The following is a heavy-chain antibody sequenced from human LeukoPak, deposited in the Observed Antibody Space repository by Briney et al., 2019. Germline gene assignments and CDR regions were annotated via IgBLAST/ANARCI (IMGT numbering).Heavy chain of an antibody. J-gene: IGHJ4*02. V-gene: IGHV3-21*01. CDR2: ISSSSSYI. CDR3: ARALDIVVVVAATPGY. CDR1: EFTFSNYA. Sequence: PGGSLRLSCAASEFTFSNYAMNWVRQAPGKGLEWVSSISSSSSYIYYADSVKGRFTISRDNAKNSLYLQMNSLRAEDTAVYYCARALDIVVVVAATPGYWGQGTLVTVSS. D-gene: IGHD2-15*01.